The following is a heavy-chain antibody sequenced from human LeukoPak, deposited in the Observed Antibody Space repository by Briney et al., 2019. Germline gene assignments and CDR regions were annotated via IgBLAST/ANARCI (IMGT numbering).Heavy chain of an antibody. CDR2: ISSSSSTI. Sequence: PGGSLRLSCAASGFTFSSYSMNWVRQAPGKGLEWVSYISSSSSTIYYADSVKGRFTISRDYAKNSLYLQMNSLRAEDTAVYYCARIYSGSYDYWGQGTLVTVSS. J-gene: IGHJ4*02. CDR1: GFTFSSYS. CDR3: ARIYSGSYDY. D-gene: IGHD1-26*01. V-gene: IGHV3-48*01.